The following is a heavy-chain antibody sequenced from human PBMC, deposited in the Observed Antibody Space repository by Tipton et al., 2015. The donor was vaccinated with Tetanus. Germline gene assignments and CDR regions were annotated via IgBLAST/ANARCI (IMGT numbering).Heavy chain of an antibody. D-gene: IGHD5-18*01. CDR2: IWNDGSYK. CDR3: ARVGISQNAYSYVYHGLDV. V-gene: IGHV3-33*01. J-gene: IGHJ6*02. CDR1: GFTFSTNA. Sequence: SLRLSCAASGFTFSTNAMHWVRQAPGKGLEWEAAIWNDGSYKYYADSVKGRFTVSRDNSKNTLYLEMNSLRAEDTAVYYCARVGISQNAYSYVYHGLDVWGQGTTVTVSS.